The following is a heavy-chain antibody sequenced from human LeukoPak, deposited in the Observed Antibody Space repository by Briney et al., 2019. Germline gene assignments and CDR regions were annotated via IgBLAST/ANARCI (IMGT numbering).Heavy chain of an antibody. D-gene: IGHD2-2*02. Sequence: ASVKVSCKASGYTFTGYYMHWVRQAPGQGLEWMGWINPNRGGTNYAQKFQGRATMTRDTSISTAYMELSRLRSDDTAVYYCARQGPDYCSSTSCFTHAFDIWGQGTMVTVSS. CDR1: GYTFTGYY. J-gene: IGHJ3*02. V-gene: IGHV1-2*02. CDR3: ARQGPDYCSSTSCFTHAFDI. CDR2: INPNRGGT.